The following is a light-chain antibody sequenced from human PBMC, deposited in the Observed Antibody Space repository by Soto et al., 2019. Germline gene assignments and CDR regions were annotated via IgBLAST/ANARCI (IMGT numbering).Light chain of an antibody. V-gene: IGLV2-14*01. J-gene: IGLJ1*01. CDR3: SSYTTSNTRQIV. Sequence: SLLTQPAPVSGAPGQAITISRPGTSNDGGGYTYVSWYQQHPGKAPKFIIYDVSNRPSGVSNRFSGSKSGNTASLTISGLQAEDEADYYCSSYTTSNTRQIVFGTGTKVTVL. CDR2: DVS. CDR1: SNDGGGYTY.